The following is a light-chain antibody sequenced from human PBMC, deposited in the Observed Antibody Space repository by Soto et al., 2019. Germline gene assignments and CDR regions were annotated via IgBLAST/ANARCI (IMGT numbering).Light chain of an antibody. V-gene: IGKV3-15*01. CDR1: QSVSSS. CDR2: GAS. J-gene: IGKJ5*01. CDR3: QQYNNWLPIT. Sequence: EIVLTQSPGTLSLSPGERATLSCRASQSVSSSWLAWYQQKPGQAPRLLIYGASTRATGIPARFSGSGSGTEFTLTISSLQSEDFAVYYCQQYNNWLPITFGQGTRLEIK.